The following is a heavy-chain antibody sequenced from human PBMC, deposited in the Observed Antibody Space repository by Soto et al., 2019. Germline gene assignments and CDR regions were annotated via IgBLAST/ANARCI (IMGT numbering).Heavy chain of an antibody. CDR1: GGSISSGGYY. V-gene: IGHV4-31*03. Sequence: QVQLQESGPGLVKPSQTLSLTCTVSGGSISSGGYYWSWIRQHPGKGLEWIGYIYYSGSTYYNPSLKSRVTISVDTSKNQFSLKLSSVTAADTAVYYCARGPYYDILTGYSAREYFQHWGQGTLVTVSS. D-gene: IGHD3-9*01. CDR3: ARGPYYDILTGYSAREYFQH. CDR2: IYYSGST. J-gene: IGHJ1*01.